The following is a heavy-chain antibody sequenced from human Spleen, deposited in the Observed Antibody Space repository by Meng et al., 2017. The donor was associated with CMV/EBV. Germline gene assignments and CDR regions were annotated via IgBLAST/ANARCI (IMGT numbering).Heavy chain of an antibody. D-gene: IGHD2-15*01. CDR3: ARHCSGGSCYSGLDY. CDR2: IYYSGST. Sequence: GGYISSGSSYWGWFRPPPGKGLEWIGSIYYSGSTYYKPSLKSRVTISVDTSKNQFSLKLSSVTAADTAVYYCARHCSGGSCYSGLDYWGQGTLVTVSS. CDR1: GGYISSGSSY. J-gene: IGHJ4*02. V-gene: IGHV4-39*01.